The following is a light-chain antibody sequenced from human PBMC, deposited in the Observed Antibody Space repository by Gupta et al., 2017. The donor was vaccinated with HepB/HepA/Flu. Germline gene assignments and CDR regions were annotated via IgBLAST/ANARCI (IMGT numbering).Light chain of an antibody. V-gene: IGKV1-39*01. Sequence: DIQMTQSPSSLSASVGDRVTITCRASQSISSYLNWYQQKPGIAPKLLIYAASSLQSGVPSRFSGSGSGTDFTLTITSLQPEDFATYYCQQSDTTPLTFGQGTRMEIK. CDR1: QSISSY. J-gene: IGKJ5*01. CDR2: AAS. CDR3: QQSDTTPLT.